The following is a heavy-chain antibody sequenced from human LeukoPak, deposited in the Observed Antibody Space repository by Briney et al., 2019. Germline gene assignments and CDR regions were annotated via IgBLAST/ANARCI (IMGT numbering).Heavy chain of an antibody. CDR3: ASHGGIVVVPAAIGWFDP. D-gene: IGHD2-2*01. CDR1: GVTVSSSY. CDR2: ISSSSSYI. J-gene: IGHJ5*02. Sequence: GGSLRLSCVVSGVTVSSSYMSWVRQAPGKGLEWVSSISSSSSYIYYADSVKGRFTISRDNAKNSLYLQMNSLRAEDTAVYYCASHGGIVVVPAAIGWFDPWGQGTLVTVSS. V-gene: IGHV3-21*01.